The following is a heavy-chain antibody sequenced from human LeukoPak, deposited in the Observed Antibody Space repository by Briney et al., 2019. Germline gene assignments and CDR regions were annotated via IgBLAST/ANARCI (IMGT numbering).Heavy chain of an antibody. CDR2: INPNSGGT. CDR1: GYTFTGYY. CDR3: ARDLRPDVDTIPGNWFDP. J-gene: IGHJ5*02. D-gene: IGHD5-12*01. Sequence: ASVKVSCKASGYTFTGYYMHWVRQAPGQGLEWMGWINPNSGGTNYAQKFQGRVTMTRDTSISTAYMELSRLRSDDTAVYYCARDLRPDVDTIPGNWFDPWGQGTLVTVSS. V-gene: IGHV1-2*02.